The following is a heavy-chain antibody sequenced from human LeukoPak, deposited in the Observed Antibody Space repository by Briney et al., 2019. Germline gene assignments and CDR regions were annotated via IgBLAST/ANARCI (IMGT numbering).Heavy chain of an antibody. CDR1: GGTFSSYA. CDR2: IIPIFGTA. CDR3: ARDGSGITMVRGVYYYGMDV. J-gene: IGHJ6*02. V-gene: IGHV1-69*13. Sequence: SVKVSCKASGGTFSSYAISWVRQAPGQGLEWMGGIIPIFGTANYAQKFQGRVTITADESTSTAYMELSSLRSEDTAVCYCARDGSGITMVRGVYYYGMDVWGQGTTVTVSS. D-gene: IGHD3-10*01.